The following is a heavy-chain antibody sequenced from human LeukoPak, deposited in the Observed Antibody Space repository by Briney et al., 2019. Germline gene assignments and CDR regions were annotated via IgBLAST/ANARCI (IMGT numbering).Heavy chain of an antibody. CDR1: GGSISSSSYY. CDR2: IYYSEST. CDR3: ARDGSREQLVLAETRRPSSNWFDP. J-gene: IGHJ5*02. V-gene: IGHV4-39*07. D-gene: IGHD6-6*01. Sequence: SETLSLTCTVSGGSISSSSYYWGWIRQPPGKGLEWIGSIYYSESTYYNPSLKSRVTISVDTSKNQFSLKLSSVTAADTAVYYCARDGSREQLVLAETRRPSSNWFDPWGQGTLVTVSS.